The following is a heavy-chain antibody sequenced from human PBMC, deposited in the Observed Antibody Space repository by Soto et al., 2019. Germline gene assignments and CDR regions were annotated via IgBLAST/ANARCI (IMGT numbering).Heavy chain of an antibody. CDR1: GFTFSSYG. Sequence: GGSLRLSCAASGFTFSSYGMHWVRQAPGKGLEWVAVIWDDVSNKYYADSLKGRFTIARENSYNTLYLQMNSLRAEDTAVYYCARDKKADEAGYFDYWGQGTLVTVSS. V-gene: IGHV3-33*08. CDR3: ARDKKADEAGYFDY. J-gene: IGHJ4*02. CDR2: IWDDVSNK.